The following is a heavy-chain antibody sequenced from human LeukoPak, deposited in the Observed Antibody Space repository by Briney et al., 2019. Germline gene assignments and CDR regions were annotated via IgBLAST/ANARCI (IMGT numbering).Heavy chain of an antibody. CDR3: AREGMGYYDSSGYSDGMDV. CDR2: INHSGST. Sequence: GSLRLSCAASGFTFSSYWMSWVRQPPGKGLEWIGEINHSGSTNYNPSLKSRVTISVDTSKNQFSLKLSSVTAADTAVYYCAREGMGYYDSSGYSDGMDVWGQGTTVTVSS. J-gene: IGHJ6*02. D-gene: IGHD3-22*01. CDR1: GFTFSSYW. V-gene: IGHV4-34*01.